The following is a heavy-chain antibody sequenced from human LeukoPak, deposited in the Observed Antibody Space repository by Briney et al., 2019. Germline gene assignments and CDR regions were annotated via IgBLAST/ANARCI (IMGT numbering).Heavy chain of an antibody. D-gene: IGHD3-10*01. CDR2: IYYSGST. V-gene: IGHV4-59*01. CDR3: ARSPDSARITMVRGVTRGAFDI. CDR1: GGSISSYY. J-gene: IGHJ3*02. Sequence: SETLSLTCTVSGGSISSYYWSWIRQPPGKGLEWIGYIYYSGSTNYNPSLKSRVTISVDTSKNQFSLKLSSVTAADTAVYYCARSPDSARITMVRGVTRGAFDIWGQGTMVTVSS.